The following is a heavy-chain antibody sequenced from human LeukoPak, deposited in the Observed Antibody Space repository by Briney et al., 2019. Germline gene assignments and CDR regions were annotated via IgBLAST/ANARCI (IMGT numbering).Heavy chain of an antibody. D-gene: IGHD3-22*01. CDR3: ASTMIVVIIRYYFDY. CDR2: ISGSGGST. CDR1: GFTFSIYA. Sequence: GGSLRLSCAASGFTFSIYAMSWVRQAPGKGLEWVSAISGSGGSTYYADSVKGRFTISRDNSKNTLYLQMNSLRAEDTAVYYCASTMIVVIIRYYFDYWGQGTLVTVSS. V-gene: IGHV3-23*01. J-gene: IGHJ4*02.